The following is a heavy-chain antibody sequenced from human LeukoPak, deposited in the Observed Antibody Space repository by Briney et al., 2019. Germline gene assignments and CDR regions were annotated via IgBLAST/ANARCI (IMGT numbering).Heavy chain of an antibody. CDR1: GGSISSSSYY. J-gene: IGHJ4*02. Sequence: PSETLSLTCTVSGGSISSSSYYWGWIRQPPGKGLEWIGSISYSGTTFYNPSLKSRVTISADTSKNQFFLKLRSVTAADTAMYYCARRVIAATLDYWGRGTLVTVSA. CDR2: ISYSGTT. D-gene: IGHD2/OR15-2a*01. CDR3: ARRVIAATLDY. V-gene: IGHV4-39*01.